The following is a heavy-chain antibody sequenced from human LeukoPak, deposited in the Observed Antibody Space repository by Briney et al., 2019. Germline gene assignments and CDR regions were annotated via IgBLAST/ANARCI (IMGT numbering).Heavy chain of an antibody. CDR1: GYTFTGYY. V-gene: IGHV1-2*02. CDR2: INPNSGGT. D-gene: IGHD3-22*01. CDR3: ARGGSTIDSSGYYPIPFDY. J-gene: IGHJ4*02. Sequence: ASVKVSCKASGYTFTGYYMHWVRQAPGQGLEWMGWINPNSGGTNYAQKFQGRVTMTRDTSISTAYMELRSLRSDDTAVYYCARGGSTIDSSGYYPIPFDYWGQGTLVTVSS.